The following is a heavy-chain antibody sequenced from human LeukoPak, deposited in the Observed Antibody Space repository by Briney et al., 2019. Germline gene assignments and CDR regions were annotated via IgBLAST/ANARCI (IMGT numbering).Heavy chain of an antibody. J-gene: IGHJ4*02. D-gene: IGHD3-3*01. Sequence: RASETLSLTCTVSGYSISSGYYWGWIRQPPGKGLEWIGSIYHSGSTYYNPSLKSRVTISVDTSKNQFSLKLSSVTAADTAVYYCARGRIEYDFWSGKTKLFDYWGQGTLVTVSS. CDR2: IYHSGST. CDR3: ARGRIEYDFWSGKTKLFDY. CDR1: GYSISSGYY. V-gene: IGHV4-38-2*02.